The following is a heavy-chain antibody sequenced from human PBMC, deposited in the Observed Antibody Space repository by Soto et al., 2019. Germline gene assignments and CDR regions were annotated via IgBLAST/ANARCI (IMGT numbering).Heavy chain of an antibody. Sequence: SETLSLTCAVYGGSFSGYYWSWIRQPPGKGLEWIGEINHSGSTNYNPSLKSRVTISVDTSKNQFSLKLSSVTAADTAVYYCARGRVRSSKPYYFDYWGQGTTVTVSS. J-gene: IGHJ4*03. V-gene: IGHV4-34*01. CDR1: GGSFSGYY. CDR2: INHSGST. D-gene: IGHD6-6*01. CDR3: ARGRVRSSKPYYFDY.